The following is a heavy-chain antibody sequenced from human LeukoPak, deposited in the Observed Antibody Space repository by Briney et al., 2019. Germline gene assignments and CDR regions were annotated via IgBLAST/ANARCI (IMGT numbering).Heavy chain of an antibody. V-gene: IGHV4-59*01. CDR1: GGFITNYY. D-gene: IGHD1-14*01. CDR2: IYYSGST. Sequence: SETLSLTCTVSGGFITNYYWTWIRQPPGKELEGIGFIYYSGSTNYSPSLKSRVTISVDTSKNQFSLKLSSVTAADTAVYYCARGESGNHAGFFDIWGQGTMVTVSS. J-gene: IGHJ3*02. CDR3: ARGESGNHAGFFDI.